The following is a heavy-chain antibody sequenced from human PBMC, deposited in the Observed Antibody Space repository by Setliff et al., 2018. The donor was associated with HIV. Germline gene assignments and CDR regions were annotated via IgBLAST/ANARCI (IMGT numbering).Heavy chain of an antibody. V-gene: IGHV3-11*04. CDR2: ISSRGATI. CDR3: ARDGPTETNFYYGMDV. CDR1: GFTFSDYH. Sequence: GGSLRLSCAASGFTFSDYHMNWIRQAPGKGLEYVSYISSRGATIYYADSVKGRFTISRDNAKNSLYLQMNSLRAEDTAVYYCARDGPTETNFYYGMDVWGQGTTVTVSS. J-gene: IGHJ6*02. D-gene: IGHD4-4*01.